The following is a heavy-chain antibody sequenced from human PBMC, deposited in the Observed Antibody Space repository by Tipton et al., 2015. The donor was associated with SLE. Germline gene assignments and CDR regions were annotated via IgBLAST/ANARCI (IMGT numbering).Heavy chain of an antibody. CDR2: FYPGGTT. Sequence: TLSLTCTVSGGSISTYYWSWFRQSAGKGLEWMGRFYPGGTTSFNPSFKSRVTMSADTSKNQFSLKLNSVTAADTAVYYCARGVRIAVVKGWYFDLWGRGTLVTVSS. V-gene: IGHV4-4*07. CDR1: GGSISTYY. D-gene: IGHD6-19*01. CDR3: ARGVRIAVVKGWYFDL. J-gene: IGHJ2*01.